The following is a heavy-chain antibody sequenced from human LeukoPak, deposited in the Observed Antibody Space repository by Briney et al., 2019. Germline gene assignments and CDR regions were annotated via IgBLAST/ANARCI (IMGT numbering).Heavy chain of an antibody. CDR1: GFTFSSYS. V-gene: IGHV3-21*01. D-gene: IGHD3-22*01. J-gene: IGHJ4*02. Sequence: PGGFLRLSCAASGFTFSSYSMNWVRQAPGKGLEWVSSISSSSSYIYYADSVKGRFTISRDNAKNSLYLQMNSLRAEDTAVYYCARGPAYYYDSSGYYDYWGQGTLVTVSS. CDR3: ARGPAYYYDSSGYYDY. CDR2: ISSSSSYI.